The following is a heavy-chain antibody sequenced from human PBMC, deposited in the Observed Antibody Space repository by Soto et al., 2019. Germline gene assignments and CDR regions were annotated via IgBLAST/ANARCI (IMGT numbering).Heavy chain of an antibody. CDR3: AKDQGGDYFDVLDY. Sequence: EVQLLESGGGLVQPGGSLRLSSEASGFTFSTYALSWVRQAPGKGLEWVSTISGSGGSTYYADSVKGRFTISRDNSKNTLYLQMNSLRAEDTAVYYCAKDQGGDYFDVLDYWGQGTLVTVSS. D-gene: IGHD4-17*01. CDR2: ISGSGGST. J-gene: IGHJ4*02. CDR1: GFTFSTYA. V-gene: IGHV3-23*01.